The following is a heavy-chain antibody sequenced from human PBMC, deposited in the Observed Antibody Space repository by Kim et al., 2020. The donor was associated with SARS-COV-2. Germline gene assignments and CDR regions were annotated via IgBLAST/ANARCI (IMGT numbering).Heavy chain of an antibody. V-gene: IGHV3-53*01. D-gene: IGHD6-19*01. CDR3: ARIAVAGTYYYYYYGMDV. J-gene: IGHJ6*02. CDR1: GFTVSSNY. CDR2: IYSGGST. Sequence: GGSLRHSCAASGFTVSSNYMSWVRQAPGKGLEWVSVIYSGGSTYYADSVKGRFTISRDNSKNTLYLQMNSLRAEDTAVYYCARIAVAGTYYYYYYGMDVWGQGTTVTVSS.